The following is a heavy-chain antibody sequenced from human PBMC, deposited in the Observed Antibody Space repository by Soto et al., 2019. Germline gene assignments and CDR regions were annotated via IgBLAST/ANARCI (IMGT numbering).Heavy chain of an antibody. J-gene: IGHJ6*02. CDR2: INPSGGST. CDR1: GGTFSSYA. Sequence: QVQLVQSGAEVKKPGSSVKVSCKASGGTFSSYAISWVRQAPGQGLEWMGIINPSGGSTSYAQKFQGRVTMTRDTSTSTVYMELSSLRSEDTAVYYCARETHCSGGSCYRTVRHYYGMDVWGQGTTVTVSS. V-gene: IGHV1-46*01. CDR3: ARETHCSGGSCYRTVRHYYGMDV. D-gene: IGHD2-15*01.